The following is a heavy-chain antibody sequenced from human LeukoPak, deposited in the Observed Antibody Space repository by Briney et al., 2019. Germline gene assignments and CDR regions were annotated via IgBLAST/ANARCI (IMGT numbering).Heavy chain of an antibody. CDR1: GFTFSSFG. D-gene: IGHD4-11*01. CDR3: ARDQYSSYLSYFDY. V-gene: IGHV3-33*01. J-gene: IGHJ4*02. CDR2: IWYDGSNK. Sequence: SGESLRLSCAASGFTFSSFGMHWVRQAPGKGPEWVAVIWYDGSNKYYADSVKGRFTISRDNSENTVYLQMNSLRAEDTAVYYCARDQYSSYLSYFDYWGQGTLVTVSS.